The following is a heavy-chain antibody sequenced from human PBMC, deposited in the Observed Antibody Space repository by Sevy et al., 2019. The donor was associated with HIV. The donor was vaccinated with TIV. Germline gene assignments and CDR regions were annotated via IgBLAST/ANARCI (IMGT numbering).Heavy chain of an antibody. Sequence: GGSLRLSCAASGFTFSSYGMHWVRQAPGKGLEWVAVISYDGSNKYYADSVKGRFTISRDNSKNTLYLQMNSLRAEDTAVDYCAMGNYYDSSGRGGGYYYGMDVWGQGTTVTVSS. CDR1: GFTFSSYG. CDR3: AMGNYYDSSGRGGGYYYGMDV. D-gene: IGHD3-22*01. CDR2: ISYDGSNK. J-gene: IGHJ6*02. V-gene: IGHV3-30*03.